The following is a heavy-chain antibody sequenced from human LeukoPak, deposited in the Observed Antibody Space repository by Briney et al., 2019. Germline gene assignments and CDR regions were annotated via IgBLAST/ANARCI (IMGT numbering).Heavy chain of an antibody. CDR1: GGSISSSSYY. CDR3: ARRKYYYGSGSYLAIFDY. V-gene: IGHV4-39*01. J-gene: IGHJ4*02. Sequence: SETLSLTCTVSGGSISSSSYYWGWIRQPPGKGLEWIGSIYYSGSTYYNPSLKSRVTISVDTSKNQFSLKLSSVTAADTAVYYSARRKYYYGSGSYLAIFDYWGQGTLVTVSS. CDR2: IYYSGST. D-gene: IGHD3-10*01.